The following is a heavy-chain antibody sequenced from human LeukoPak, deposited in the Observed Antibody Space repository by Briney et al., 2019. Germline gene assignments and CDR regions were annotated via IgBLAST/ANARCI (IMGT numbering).Heavy chain of an antibody. Sequence: PGGSLRLSCAASGFTFSSYSMNWVRQAPGKGLEWLSGVSPPGGGTYYADSVKGRFTISRDNSKNTLYLQMNSLRAEDTAVYYCAKVADSSGYSDYWGQGTLVTVSS. D-gene: IGHD3-22*01. CDR2: VSPPGGGT. CDR3: AKVADSSGYSDY. CDR1: GFTFSSYS. V-gene: IGHV3-23*01. J-gene: IGHJ4*02.